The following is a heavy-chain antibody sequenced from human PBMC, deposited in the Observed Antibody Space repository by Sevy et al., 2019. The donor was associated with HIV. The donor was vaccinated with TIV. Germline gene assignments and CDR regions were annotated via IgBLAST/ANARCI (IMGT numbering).Heavy chain of an antibody. CDR3: ATLDFWSDHPFYGTDV. D-gene: IGHD3-3*01. Sequence: ASVKVSCKVSGYTLTKLPMNWVRQAAGKGLEWMGGFDPEDGVTIYAQNFQGRVTMTEDTSSDTAYMELSSLRSEDTAVYYCATLDFWSDHPFYGTDVWGQGTTVTVSS. V-gene: IGHV1-24*01. CDR1: GYTLTKLP. J-gene: IGHJ6*02. CDR2: FDPEDGVT.